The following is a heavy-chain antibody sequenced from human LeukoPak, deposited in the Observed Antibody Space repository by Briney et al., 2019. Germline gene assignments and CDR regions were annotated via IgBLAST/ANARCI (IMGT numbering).Heavy chain of an antibody. Sequence: ASVKVSCKASGYTFTGYYMHWVRQAPGQGLEWMGWINPNSGGTNYAQKFQGRVTMTEDTSTDTAYMELSSLRSEDTAVYYCATVNTIFSLSAFDIWGQGTMVTVSS. J-gene: IGHJ3*02. CDR1: GYTFTGYY. V-gene: IGHV1-2*02. CDR3: ATVNTIFSLSAFDI. D-gene: IGHD3-9*01. CDR2: INPNSGGT.